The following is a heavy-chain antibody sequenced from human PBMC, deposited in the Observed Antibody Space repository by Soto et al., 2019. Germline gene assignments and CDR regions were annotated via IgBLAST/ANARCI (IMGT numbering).Heavy chain of an antibody. V-gene: IGHV3-33*01. Sequence: GGSLRLSCAASGFIFSNFGMHWVRQAPGKGLEWVAVIWYDGSNEYYADSVKGRFTISKDNSKNTLYLQMNSLRAEDTALYYCARESEDLTSNFDYWGHGALVTV. CDR3: ARESEDLTSNFDY. CDR1: GFIFSNFG. J-gene: IGHJ4*01. CDR2: IWYDGSNE.